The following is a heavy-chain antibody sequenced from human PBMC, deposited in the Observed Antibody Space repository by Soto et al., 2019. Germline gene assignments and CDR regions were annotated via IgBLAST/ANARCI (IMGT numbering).Heavy chain of an antibody. Sequence: EVQLLESGGGLVQPGGSLRLSCAASGFTFNNYAMTWVRQAPGKGLEWVPAISGGGDTTSYADSMKGRFTVSRDGSKNTLYLQMSSLRAEDTALYYCAKGRGGSGSLTPRVDFWGQGTLVTVSS. D-gene: IGHD3-10*01. V-gene: IGHV3-23*01. J-gene: IGHJ4*02. CDR2: ISGGGDTT. CDR1: GFTFNNYA. CDR3: AKGRGGSGSLTPRVDF.